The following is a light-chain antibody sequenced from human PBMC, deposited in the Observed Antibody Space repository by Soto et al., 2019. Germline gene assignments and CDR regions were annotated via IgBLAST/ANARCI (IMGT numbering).Light chain of an antibody. CDR2: GAS. J-gene: IGKJ4*01. CDR3: QQYGSSP. V-gene: IGKV3-20*01. CDR1: QSVSSSY. Sequence: IGLAQASGTLGLSPGERDTLSCRASQSVSSSYLAWYQQKPGQAPRLLIYGASSRATGIPDRFSGSGSGTDFTLTISRLEPEDFAVYYCQQYGSSPFGGGTKVDI.